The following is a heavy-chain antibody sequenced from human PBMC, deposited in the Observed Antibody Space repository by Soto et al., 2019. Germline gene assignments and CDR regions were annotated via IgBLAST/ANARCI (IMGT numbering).Heavy chain of an antibody. Sequence: SVKVSCKASGGTFSSYAISWVRQAPGQGLEWMGGIIPIFGTANYAQKFQGRVTITADESTSTAYMELSSLRSEDTAVYYCASEIATPIDYPYYVMDGWGQGTTVTVAS. CDR3: ASEIATPIDYPYYVMDG. CDR1: GGTFSSYA. V-gene: IGHV1-69*13. D-gene: IGHD6-13*01. J-gene: IGHJ6*02. CDR2: IIPIFGTA.